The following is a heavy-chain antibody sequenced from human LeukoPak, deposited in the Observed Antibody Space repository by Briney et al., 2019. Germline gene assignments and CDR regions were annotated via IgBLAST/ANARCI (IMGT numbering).Heavy chain of an antibody. CDR1: GGSISSGSYY. Sequence: SQTLSLTCTVSGGSISSGSYYWSWIRQPAGKGLEWIGRIYTSGSTNYNPSLKSRVTITVDTSKNQFSLKLSSVTAADTAVYYCARVYYDDIDIWGQGTMVTVSS. CDR2: IYTSGST. D-gene: IGHD3-22*01. J-gene: IGHJ3*02. V-gene: IGHV4-61*02. CDR3: ARVYYDDIDI.